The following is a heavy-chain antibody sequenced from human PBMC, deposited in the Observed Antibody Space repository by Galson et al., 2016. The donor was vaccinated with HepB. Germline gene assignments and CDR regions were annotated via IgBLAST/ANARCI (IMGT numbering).Heavy chain of an antibody. V-gene: IGHV3-48*02. J-gene: IGHJ6*02. D-gene: IGHD3-10*01. CDR1: GFTFSSSS. CDR2: IRSSSNTT. Sequence: SLRLSCAASGFTFSSSSMNWVRQAPGKGLEWVSYIRSSSNTTYYADSVKGRFTISRDNAKNTLFLQMKSLRDGDTAVYYCARGFWFGLDSKYGLDVWGQGTTVTVSS. CDR3: ARGFWFGLDSKYGLDV.